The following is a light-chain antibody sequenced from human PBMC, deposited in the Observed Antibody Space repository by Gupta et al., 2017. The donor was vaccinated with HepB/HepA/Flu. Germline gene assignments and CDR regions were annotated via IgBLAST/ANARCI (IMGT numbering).Light chain of an antibody. CDR1: QSVLYTSSNQNP. CDR2: WAS. V-gene: IGKV4-1*01. J-gene: IGKJ4*01. Sequence: DIVMTQSPDSLTVSLGERATINCKSSQSVLYTSSNQNPLAWYQQKPGQPPKQLISWASTRESGVPDRFSGSGSGTDFTLTISSLQAEDVAVYYCQQYYSTPLTFGGGTKVEIK. CDR3: QQYYSTPLT.